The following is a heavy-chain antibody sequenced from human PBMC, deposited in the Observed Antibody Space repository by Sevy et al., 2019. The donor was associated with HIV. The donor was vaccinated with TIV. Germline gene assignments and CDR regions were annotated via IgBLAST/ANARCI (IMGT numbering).Heavy chain of an antibody. J-gene: IGHJ4*02. CDR2: ISPFNDDT. CDR3: ARAYCSGGSCYSLAY. D-gene: IGHD2-15*01. V-gene: IGHV1-18*01. CDR1: GYTFTNYR. Sequence: ASVKVSCKASGYTFTNYRIYWVRQAPGQGLEWMGWISPFNDDTNYVQKLQGRVTMITDTSTSTAYMELRSLRSDDTAVYYCARAYCSGGSCYSLAYWGQGTLVTVSS.